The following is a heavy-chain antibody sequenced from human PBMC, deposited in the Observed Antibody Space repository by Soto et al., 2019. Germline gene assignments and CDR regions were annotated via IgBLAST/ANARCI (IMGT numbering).Heavy chain of an antibody. CDR2: ISHSGGAI. CDR1: GFTFGLYE. V-gene: IGHV3-48*03. Sequence: GGSLRLSCIASGFTFGLYEMNWVRQAPGKGLEWLSLISHSGGAIHYADSVKGRFTVSRDNAKNSLSVEMKNLRVENTGVYYCVRGGGELVVVNTVGLDFWGQGTLVTVSS. CDR3: VRGGGELVVVNTVGLDF. D-gene: IGHD2-21*01. J-gene: IGHJ4*02.